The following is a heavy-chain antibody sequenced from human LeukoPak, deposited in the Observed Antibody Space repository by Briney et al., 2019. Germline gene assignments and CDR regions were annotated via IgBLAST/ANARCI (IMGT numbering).Heavy chain of an antibody. J-gene: IGHJ5*02. CDR2: ISSGGTSE. D-gene: IGHD2-2*01. CDR3: AKGYGSSTSCGNWFDP. CDR1: GFTFSTYA. Sequence: GRPLRLSCGASGFTFSTYAMHRVRQTPDKGLEWAAFISSGGTSENYADSVKGRFTISRDNSKNTLYLRMNNLTPEDTAVYYCAKGYGSSTSCGNWFDPWGQGTLVTVSS. V-gene: IGHV3-30*18.